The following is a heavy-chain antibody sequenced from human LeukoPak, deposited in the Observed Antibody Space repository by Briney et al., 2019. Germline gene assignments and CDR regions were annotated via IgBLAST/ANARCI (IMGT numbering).Heavy chain of an antibody. D-gene: IGHD3-10*01. CDR2: INPNSGGT. J-gene: IGHJ4*02. CDR3: ARPKYYYGSGSPWVSDY. V-gene: IGHV1-2*02. Sequence: GASVKVSCKASGYTFTGYYMHWVRQAPGQGLEWMGWINPNSGGTNYAQKFQGRVTMTRDTSISTAYMELSRLRSDDTAVYYCARPKYYYGSGSPWVSDYWGQGTLVTVSS. CDR1: GYTFTGYY.